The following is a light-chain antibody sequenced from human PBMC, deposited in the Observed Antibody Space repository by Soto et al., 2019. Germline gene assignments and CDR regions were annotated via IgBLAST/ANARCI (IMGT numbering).Light chain of an antibody. V-gene: IGLV2-11*01. Sequence: QSALTQPRSVSGSPGQSVAISCTGTSSDIGGYNYVSWFQQHPGKAPKLMIYDVSKWPSGVPDRFSGSKSGNTASLTISGLQAEDEAHYYCCSYAGTYTYVFGTGTKLTVL. J-gene: IGLJ1*01. CDR2: DVS. CDR1: SSDIGGYNY. CDR3: CSYAGTYTYV.